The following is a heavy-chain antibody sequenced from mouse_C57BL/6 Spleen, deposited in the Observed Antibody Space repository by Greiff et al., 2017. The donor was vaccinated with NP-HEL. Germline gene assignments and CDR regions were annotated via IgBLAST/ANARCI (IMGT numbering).Heavy chain of an antibody. CDR3: ARWRDYYGSSHWYFDV. V-gene: IGHV1-52*01. D-gene: IGHD1-1*01. J-gene: IGHJ1*03. CDR2: IDPSDSET. Sequence: QVQLQQPGAELVRPGSSVKLSCKASGYTFTSYWMHWVKQRPIQGLEWIGNIDPSDSETHYNQKFKDKATLTVDKSSSTAYTQLSSLTSEDSAVYYCARWRDYYGSSHWYFDVWGTGTTVTVSS. CDR1: GYTFTSYW.